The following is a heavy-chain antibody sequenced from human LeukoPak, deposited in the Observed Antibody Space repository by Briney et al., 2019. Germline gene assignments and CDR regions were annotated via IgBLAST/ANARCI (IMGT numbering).Heavy chain of an antibody. D-gene: IGHD6-13*01. CDR2: VKSKTDGGTT. CDR3: TTDHPSRDSSSWYGLLGRLKPPHGHAFDI. Sequence: GGSLRLSCAASGFTFSNAWMNWVRQPQGKGMEWVGRVKSKTDGGTTDYAAPVKGRFTILRDDSKNTLYLQMNSLKTEDTAVYYCTTDHPSRDSSSWYGLLGRLKPPHGHAFDIWGQGTMVTVSS. J-gene: IGHJ3*02. CDR1: GFTFSNAW. V-gene: IGHV3-15*07.